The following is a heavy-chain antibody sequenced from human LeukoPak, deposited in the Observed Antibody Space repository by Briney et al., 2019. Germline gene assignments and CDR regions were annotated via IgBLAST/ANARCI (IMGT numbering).Heavy chain of an antibody. CDR3: ASVSYYYDSSGYAPFDY. V-gene: IGHV1-69*13. Sequence: SVKVSCKASGYTFTNYAMNWVRQAPGRGLEWMGGIIPIFGTANYAQKFQGRVTITADESTSTAYMELSSLRSEDTAVYYCASVSYYYDSSGYAPFDYWGQGTLVTVSS. D-gene: IGHD3-22*01. CDR1: GYTFTNYA. J-gene: IGHJ4*02. CDR2: IIPIFGTA.